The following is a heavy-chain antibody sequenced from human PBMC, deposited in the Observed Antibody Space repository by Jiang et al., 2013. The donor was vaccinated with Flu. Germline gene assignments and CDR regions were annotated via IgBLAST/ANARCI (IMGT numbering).Heavy chain of an antibody. Sequence: GDSVSSNSAAWNWIRQSPSRGLEWLGRTYYRSQWSNDYAVSVKSRITINADTSKNQVSLQLNSVTPEDTAVYYCARVGTKGGAFEIWGQGTMVTVSS. J-gene: IGHJ3*02. D-gene: IGHD1-26*01. CDR1: GDSVSSNSAA. V-gene: IGHV6-1*01. CDR2: TYYRSQWSN. CDR3: ARVGTKGGAFEI.